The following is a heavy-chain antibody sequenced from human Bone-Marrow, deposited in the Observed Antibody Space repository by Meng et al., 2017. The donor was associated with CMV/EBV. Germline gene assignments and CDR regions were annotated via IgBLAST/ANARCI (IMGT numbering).Heavy chain of an antibody. D-gene: IGHD2-2*01. CDR3: TRDDRYCSSANCLFDY. Sequence: GFTFSSEWMHWVRQGAGKGLVWVSRINMDGSTTNYADSVKGRFTISRDNAKNTLYLQMNSLRSEDAAVYYCTRDDRYCSSANCLFDYWGQGTLVTVSS. CDR1: GFTFSSEW. CDR2: INMDGSTT. V-gene: IGHV3-74*01. J-gene: IGHJ4*02.